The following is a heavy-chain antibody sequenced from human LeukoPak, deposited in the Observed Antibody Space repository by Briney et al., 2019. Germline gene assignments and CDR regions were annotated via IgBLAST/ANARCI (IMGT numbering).Heavy chain of an antibody. D-gene: IGHD3-3*01. Sequence: GGSLRLSCAASGFTFSSYAMSWVRQAPGKGLEWVSAISGSGGSTYYADSVKGRFTISRDNSKNTLYLQMNSLRAEDTAVYYCAKVRDYDFWSGYQYYYYYYMDVWGKGTMVTVSS. V-gene: IGHV3-23*01. CDR1: GFTFSSYA. J-gene: IGHJ6*03. CDR2: ISGSGGST. CDR3: AKVRDYDFWSGYQYYYYYYMDV.